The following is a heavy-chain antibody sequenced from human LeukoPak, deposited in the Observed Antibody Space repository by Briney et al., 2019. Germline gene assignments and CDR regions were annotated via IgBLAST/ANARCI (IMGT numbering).Heavy chain of an antibody. CDR1: GGSISSYY. Sequence: SETLSFTCTVSGGSISSYYWSWIRQPPGKGLEWIGYIYYSGSTNYNPSLKSRVTISVDTSKNQFSLKLSSVTAADTAVYYCARRAPYYYYMDVWGKGTTVTVSS. CDR2: IYYSGST. J-gene: IGHJ6*03. CDR3: ARRAPYYYYMDV. V-gene: IGHV4-59*01.